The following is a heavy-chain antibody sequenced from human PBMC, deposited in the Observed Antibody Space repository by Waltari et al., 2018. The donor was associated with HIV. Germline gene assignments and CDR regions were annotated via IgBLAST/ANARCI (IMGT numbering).Heavy chain of an antibody. D-gene: IGHD2-15*01. J-gene: IGHJ4*02. Sequence: EVQLVQSGAEVKEPGESLKISCQGSGYNFNIFWIAWVRQMPGKGLEWMGIIFPGYSDTRSTPSFQGQVTISADKSITTAYLQWTTLRASDTAMYYCARGAVRSTLFYFDFWAQGTLVTVSS. V-gene: IGHV5-51*03. CDR3: ARGAVRSTLFYFDF. CDR1: GYNFNIFW. CDR2: IFPGYSDT.